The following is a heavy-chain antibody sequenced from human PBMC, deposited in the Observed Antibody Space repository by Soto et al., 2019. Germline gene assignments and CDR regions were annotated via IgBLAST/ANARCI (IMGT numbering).Heavy chain of an antibody. CDR3: ASSYGPLDPAPDNGFAP. V-gene: IGHV4-59*01. J-gene: IGHJ5*02. D-gene: IGHD2-2*01. CDR1: GGSISSYY. Sequence: SETLSLTCTVSGGSISSYYWSWIRQPPGKGLEWIGYIYYSGSTNYNPSLKSRVTISVDTSKNQFSLKLSSVTAADTAVYYCASSYGPLDPAPDNGFAPWAQETLVPVPS. CDR2: IYYSGST.